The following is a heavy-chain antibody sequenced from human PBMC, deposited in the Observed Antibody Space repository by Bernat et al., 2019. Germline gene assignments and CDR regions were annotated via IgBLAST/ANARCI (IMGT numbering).Heavy chain of an antibody. J-gene: IGHJ4*02. CDR1: GGSISSSSYY. D-gene: IGHD3-10*01. CDR3: ARHGITPAYGSGSYFGY. V-gene: IGHV4-39*01. CDR2: IYYSGST. Sequence: QLQLQESGPGLVKPSETMSLTCTVSGGSISSSSYYWGWIRQPPGKGLEWIGSIYYSGSTYYNPSLKSRVTISVDTSKNQFSLKLSSVTAADTAVYYCARHGITPAYGSGSYFGYWGQGTLVTVSS.